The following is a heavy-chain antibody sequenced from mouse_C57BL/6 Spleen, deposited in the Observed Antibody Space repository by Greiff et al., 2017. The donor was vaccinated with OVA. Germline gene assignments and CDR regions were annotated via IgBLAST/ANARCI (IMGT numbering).Heavy chain of an antibody. CDR1: GYSITSGYF. V-gene: IGHV3-6*01. D-gene: IGHD2-5*01. CDR2: IRYDGSN. CDR3: ARATYYSNYVDY. Sequence: VQLQQSGPGLVKPSPSLSLTCSVTGYSITSGYFWNWIRQFPGNTLEWMGYIRYDGSNNYNPSLNNRISLTRDTSKNQFCLKLNSVTTEDTATYYGARATYYSNYVDYWGQGTTLTVSS. J-gene: IGHJ2*01.